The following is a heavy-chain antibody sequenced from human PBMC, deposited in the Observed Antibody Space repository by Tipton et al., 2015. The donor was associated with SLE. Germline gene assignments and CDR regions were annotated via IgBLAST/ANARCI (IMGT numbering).Heavy chain of an antibody. J-gene: IGHJ1*01. CDR2: INHSGST. CDR1: GGSFSGYY. V-gene: IGHV4-34*01. D-gene: IGHD4/OR15-4a*01. CDR3: ARHDYTGWGHFHH. Sequence: TLSLTCAVYGGSFSGYYWSWIRQPPGKGLEWIGEINHSGSTNYNPSLKSRVTISVDTSKNQFSLTLTSVTAADTAVYYCARHDYTGWGHFHHWGQGTLVIVSS.